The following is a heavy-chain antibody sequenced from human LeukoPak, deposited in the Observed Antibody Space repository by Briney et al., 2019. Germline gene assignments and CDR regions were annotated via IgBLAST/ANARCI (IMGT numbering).Heavy chain of an antibody. J-gene: IGHJ4*02. CDR1: GFTFSSYA. Sequence: GGSLRLSCAASGFTFSSYAMHWVRQAPGKGLEYVSAISSNGGSTYYANSVKGRFTISRDNSKNTLYLQMGSLRAEDMAVYYCARVHSSGWSSGVDYWGQGTLVTVSS. V-gene: IGHV3-64*01. CDR3: ARVHSSGWSSGVDY. CDR2: ISSNGGST. D-gene: IGHD6-19*01.